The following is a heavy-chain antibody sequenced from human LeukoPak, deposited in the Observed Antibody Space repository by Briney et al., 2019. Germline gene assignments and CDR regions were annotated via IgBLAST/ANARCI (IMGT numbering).Heavy chain of an antibody. Sequence: ASVKVSCKASGYTFTGYFMHWVRQAPGQGLEWVGYINPKTGDTNYAQKFRGRVTMTRDTSISTASMELSRLTSDDTAIYYCAKAALRYQLLSSLDYWGQGTLVTVSS. J-gene: IGHJ4*02. V-gene: IGHV1-2*02. D-gene: IGHD2-2*01. CDR1: GYTFTGYF. CDR3: AKAALRYQLLSSLDY. CDR2: INPKTGDT.